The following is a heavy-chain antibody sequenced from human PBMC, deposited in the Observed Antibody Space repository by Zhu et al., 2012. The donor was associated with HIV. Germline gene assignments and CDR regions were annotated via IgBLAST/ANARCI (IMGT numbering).Heavy chain of an antibody. J-gene: IGHJ3*02. CDR3: ARSIYYYDSSVITLMSFDI. CDR2: IYHSGST. Sequence: QVQLQESGPGLVKPSETLSLTCAVSGYSISSGYYWGWIRQPPGKGLEWIGIIYHSGSTYYNPSLKSRVTISIDSSKNQFSLRLSSVIAADTAVYYCARSIYYYDSSVITLMSFDIWGQGTMVTVSS. CDR1: GYSISSGYY. V-gene: IGHV4-38-2*01. D-gene: IGHD3-22*01.